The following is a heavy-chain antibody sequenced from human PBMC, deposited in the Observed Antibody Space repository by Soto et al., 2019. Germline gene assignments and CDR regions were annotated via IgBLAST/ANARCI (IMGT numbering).Heavy chain of an antibody. D-gene: IGHD3-10*01. CDR3: ARDDSPPPGDYFDY. CDR2: IKQDGSEK. V-gene: IGHV3-7*01. J-gene: IGHJ4*02. CDR1: GFTFSSYW. Sequence: GGSLRLSCAASGFTFSSYWMSWVRQAPGKGLEWVANIKQDGSEKYYVDSVKGRFTISRDNAKNSLYLQMNSLRAEDTAVYYCARDDSPPPGDYFDYWGQGTLVTVSS.